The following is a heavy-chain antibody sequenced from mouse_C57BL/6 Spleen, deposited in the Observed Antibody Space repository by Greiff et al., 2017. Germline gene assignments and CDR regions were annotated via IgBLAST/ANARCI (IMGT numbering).Heavy chain of an antibody. J-gene: IGHJ4*01. Sequence: VQLQQPGTELVKPGASVKLSCKASGYTFTSSWMHWVKQRPGQGLEWIGNITTSHGGTNYNEKFKSKATRTVDKSSSTAYMQLISLTSDDSAVYYCARNRWTYYAMDYWGQGTSVTVSS. CDR1: GYTFTSSW. V-gene: IGHV1-53*01. CDR3: ARNRWTYYAMDY. CDR2: ITTSHGGT.